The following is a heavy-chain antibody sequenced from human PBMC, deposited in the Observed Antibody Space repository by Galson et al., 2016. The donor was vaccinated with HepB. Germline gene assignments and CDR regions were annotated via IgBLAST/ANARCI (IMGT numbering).Heavy chain of an antibody. D-gene: IGHD1-26*01. CDR1: ASPFTNYG. CDR2: ISARTESA. J-gene: IGHJ6*02. V-gene: IGHV1-18*01. CDR3: AQSGAFFHAMDV. Sequence: QSGAEVKKPGESLKISCKASASPFTNYGVSWVRQAPGQGLEWMGWISARTESANYAEKFQDRVNMTRDAATRTAYMELRSLRPDDTAVYYCAQSGAFFHAMDVWGQGTTVTVSS.